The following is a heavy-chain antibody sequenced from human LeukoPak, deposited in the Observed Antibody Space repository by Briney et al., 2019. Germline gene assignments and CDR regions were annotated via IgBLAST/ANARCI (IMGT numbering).Heavy chain of an antibody. CDR2: ISGSGGST. Sequence: TGGSLRLSCAASGFTFSSYAMHWVRQAPGKGLEWVSAISGSGGSTYYADSVKGRFTISRDNSKNTLYLQMNSLRAEDTAVYYCAKEGYCSGGSCYGLPYFDYWGQGTLVIVSS. CDR3: AKEGYCSGGSCYGLPYFDY. V-gene: IGHV3-23*01. CDR1: GFTFSSYA. D-gene: IGHD2-15*01. J-gene: IGHJ4*02.